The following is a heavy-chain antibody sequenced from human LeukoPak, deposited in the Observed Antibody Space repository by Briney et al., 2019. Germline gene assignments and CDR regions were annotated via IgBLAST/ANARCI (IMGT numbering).Heavy chain of an antibody. D-gene: IGHD4-23*01. J-gene: IGHJ4*02. CDR1: GFTFNNYN. Sequence: AGGSLRLSCAASGFTFNNYNMNWVRQAPGKGPEWVAYISTGSSAIYYAASVKGRFTISRDNAKNSLYLQMSGLRDEDTAVYYCARGIRLTSVVEYLFWGQGTLVTVSS. CDR2: ISTGSSAI. CDR3: ARGIRLTSVVEYLF. V-gene: IGHV3-48*02.